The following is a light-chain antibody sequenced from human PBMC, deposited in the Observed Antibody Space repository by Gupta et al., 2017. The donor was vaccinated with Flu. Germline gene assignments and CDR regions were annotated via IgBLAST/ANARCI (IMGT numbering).Light chain of an antibody. CDR3: MQGAHWPWA. CDR1: QGLVYSDGYTS. Sequence: ISSRSSQGLVYSDGYTSLHWFQQRPGQSPRRLVYQVSYRDSGVPDRFSGSGSGTYFTLKIIRVEAEDVGIYFCMQGAHWPWAFGQGTTVEIK. CDR2: QVS. J-gene: IGKJ1*01. V-gene: IGKV2-30*01.